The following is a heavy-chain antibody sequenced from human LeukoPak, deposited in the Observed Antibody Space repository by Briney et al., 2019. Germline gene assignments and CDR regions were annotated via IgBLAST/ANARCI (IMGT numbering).Heavy chain of an antibody. Sequence: SETLSLTCTVSGGSISSYYWSWIRQPPGKGLEWIGYIYYSGSTNYNPSLKSRVTISVDTSKNQFSLKLSSVTAADTAVYYCARPVNDRYCSSTSCYTRGWFDPWGQGTLVTVSS. J-gene: IGHJ5*02. V-gene: IGHV4-59*12. D-gene: IGHD2-2*02. CDR2: IYYSGST. CDR3: ARPVNDRYCSSTSCYTRGWFDP. CDR1: GGSISSYY.